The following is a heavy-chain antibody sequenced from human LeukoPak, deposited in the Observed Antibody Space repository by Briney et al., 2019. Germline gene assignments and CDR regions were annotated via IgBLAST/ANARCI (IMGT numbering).Heavy chain of an antibody. CDR1: GFTFSSYS. CDR3: ARDSTTYSSSWYSYYYYGMDV. J-gene: IGHJ6*02. CDR2: ISSSSSYI. D-gene: IGHD6-13*01. V-gene: IGHV3-21*01. Sequence: GGSLRLSCAASGFTFSSYSMNWVRQAPGKGLEWVSSISSSSSYIYYADSVKGRFTISRDNAKNSLYLQMNSLRAEDTAVYYCARDSTTYSSSWYSYYYYGMDVWGQGTTVTVSS.